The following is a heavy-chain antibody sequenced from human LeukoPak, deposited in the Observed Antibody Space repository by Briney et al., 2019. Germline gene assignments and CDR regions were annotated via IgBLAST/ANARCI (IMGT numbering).Heavy chain of an antibody. J-gene: IGHJ4*02. CDR1: GFTFNSYS. V-gene: IGHV3-23*01. CDR2: MSSSDDGR. D-gene: IGHD5-18*01. CDR3: AKFSYGHLNFDY. Sequence: GGSLRLSCAASGFTFNSYSMNWVRQAPGKGLEWVSAMSSSDDGRYYAASVRGRFTISRDTSRSTLYLQMNSLRAEDAAVYYCAKFSYGHLNFDYWGQGTLVTVSS.